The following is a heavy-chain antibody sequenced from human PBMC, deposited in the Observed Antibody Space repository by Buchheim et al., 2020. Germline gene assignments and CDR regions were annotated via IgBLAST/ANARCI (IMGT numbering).Heavy chain of an antibody. CDR2: ISYDGSNK. V-gene: IGHV3-30*18. CDR3: AKVGKGDYYYYGVDV. CDR1: GFTFSSYN. Sequence: QVQLVESGGGVVQPGKSLRLSCVTSGFTFSSYNMHWVRRAPGKGLEWVGLISYDGSNKYYADSVKGRFTISRDNAENTVFLQMDSLRAEDTAVYYCAKVGKGDYYYYGVDVWGQGTT. J-gene: IGHJ6*02.